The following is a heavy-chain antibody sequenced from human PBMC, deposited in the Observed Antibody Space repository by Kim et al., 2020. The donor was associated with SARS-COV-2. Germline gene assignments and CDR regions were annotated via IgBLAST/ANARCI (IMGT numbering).Heavy chain of an antibody. D-gene: IGHD2-15*01. V-gene: IGHV1-46*01. Sequence: QKFQGRVTMPRDTSTSTVYMELSSLRSEDTAVYYCAREGLLYSRGDGMDVWGQGTTVTVSS. CDR3: AREGLLYSRGDGMDV. J-gene: IGHJ6*02.